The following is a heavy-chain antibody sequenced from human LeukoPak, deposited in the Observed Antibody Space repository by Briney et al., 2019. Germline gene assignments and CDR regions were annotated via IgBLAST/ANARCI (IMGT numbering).Heavy chain of an antibody. CDR1: GYSFTSYY. CDR3: ARFLKNPVNRRGPANYYMDV. J-gene: IGHJ6*03. CDR2: INPSGDST. D-gene: IGHD2/OR15-2a*01. Sequence: GASVKVSCKASGYSFTSYYMHWVRQAPGQGLEWMGIINPSGDSTSYAQKFQGRVTMTRDMSTSTDYMELSNLRSEDTAVYYCARFLKNPVNRRGPANYYMDVWGKGTTVTISS. V-gene: IGHV1-46*01.